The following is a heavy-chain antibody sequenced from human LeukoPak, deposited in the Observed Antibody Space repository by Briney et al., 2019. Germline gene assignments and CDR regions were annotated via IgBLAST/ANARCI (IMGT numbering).Heavy chain of an antibody. CDR2: ISYDGSTK. D-gene: IGHD3-10*01. J-gene: IGHJ6*02. CDR3: ARDGAYYYGSGSYSPDGLASPYGMGV. CDR1: GFTFSTYA. Sequence: GRSLRLSCAASGFTFSTYAMHWVRQAPGKGLEWVALISYDGSTKSYADSVKGRFTISRDNSKNTLNLQMISLRVEDTAVHYCARDGAYYYGSGSYSPDGLASPYGMGVWGQGTTVTVSS. V-gene: IGHV3-30*03.